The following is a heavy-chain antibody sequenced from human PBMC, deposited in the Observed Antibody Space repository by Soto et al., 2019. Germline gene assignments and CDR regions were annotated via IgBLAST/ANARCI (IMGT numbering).Heavy chain of an antibody. Sequence: GGSLRLSCAASGFTFSSYAMSWVRQAPGKGLEWVSAISGSGGSTYYADSVKGRFTISRDNSKNTLYLQMNSLRAEDTAVYYCAKVGYCSSTSCYNPRDAFDIWGQGKMVTVSS. J-gene: IGHJ3*02. CDR1: GFTFSSYA. CDR3: AKVGYCSSTSCYNPRDAFDI. D-gene: IGHD2-2*02. CDR2: ISGSGGST. V-gene: IGHV3-23*01.